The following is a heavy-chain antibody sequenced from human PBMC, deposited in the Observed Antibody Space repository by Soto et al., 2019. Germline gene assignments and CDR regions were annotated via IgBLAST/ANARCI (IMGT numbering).Heavy chain of an antibody. CDR3: ARDYGDYDWDY. V-gene: IGHV3-30-3*01. J-gene: IGHJ4*02. CDR2: ISYDGSNK. CDR1: GFTFSSYA. D-gene: IGHD4-17*01. Sequence: PGGSLRLSCAAAGFTFSSYAMHWVRQAPGKGLEWVAVISYDGSNKYYADSVKGRFTISRDNSKNTLYLQMNSLRAEDTAVYYCARDYGDYDWDYWGQGT.